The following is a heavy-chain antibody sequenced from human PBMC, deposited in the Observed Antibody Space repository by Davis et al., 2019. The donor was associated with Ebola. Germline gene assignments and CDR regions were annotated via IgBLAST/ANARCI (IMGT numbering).Heavy chain of an antibody. CDR3: ARDPGGWLRFDY. CDR1: GFTFSSYS. J-gene: IGHJ4*02. CDR2: ISSSSSYI. D-gene: IGHD5-12*01. V-gene: IGHV3-21*01. Sequence: GESLKISCAASGFTFSSYSMNWVRQAPGKGLEWVSSISSSSSYIYYADSVKGRFTISRDNAKNSLYLQMNSLRAEDTAVYYCARDPGGWLRFDYWGQGTLVTVSS.